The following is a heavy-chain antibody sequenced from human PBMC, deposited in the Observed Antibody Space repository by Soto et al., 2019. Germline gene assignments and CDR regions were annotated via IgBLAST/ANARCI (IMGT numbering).Heavy chain of an antibody. CDR3: ARGYCSSTSCPQPYYYFDY. J-gene: IGHJ4*02. CDR2: ISAYNGNT. CDR1: GYTFTSYG. Sequence: ASVKVSCKASGYTFTSYGISWVRQAPGQGLEWMGWISAYNGNTNYAQKLQGRVTMTTDTSTSTAYMELSRLRSDDTAVYYCARGYCSSTSCPQPYYYFDYWGQGTLVTVSS. D-gene: IGHD2-2*01. V-gene: IGHV1-18*01.